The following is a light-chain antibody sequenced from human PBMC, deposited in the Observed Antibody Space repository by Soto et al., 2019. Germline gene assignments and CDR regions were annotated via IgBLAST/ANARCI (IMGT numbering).Light chain of an antibody. Sequence: DIVLTQSPGTLSLSPGERATLSCRASQTVSSNNLAWYQQKRGQAPRLRIYGASSRAAAIPDRFRGSGSGTDFTLIISSLAPEDLAVYYCQQYGSSPFTFGPGTAVDIK. CDR3: QQYGSSPFT. CDR2: GAS. V-gene: IGKV3-20*01. J-gene: IGKJ3*01. CDR1: QTVSSNN.